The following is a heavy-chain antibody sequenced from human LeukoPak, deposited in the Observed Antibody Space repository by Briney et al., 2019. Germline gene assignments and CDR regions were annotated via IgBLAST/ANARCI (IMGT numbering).Heavy chain of an antibody. J-gene: IGHJ3*02. D-gene: IGHD5-24*01. CDR3: ARWGVGWLQFSDAFDI. CDR1: GFTFSIYE. Sequence: GGSLRLSCAASGFTFSIYEMNWVRQAPGKVLEWVSYISSSGSTIYYADSVKGRFTISRDNSKNTVYLQMNSLRAEDTAVYYCARWGVGWLQFSDAFDIWGQGTMVTVSS. CDR2: ISSSGSTI. V-gene: IGHV3-48*03.